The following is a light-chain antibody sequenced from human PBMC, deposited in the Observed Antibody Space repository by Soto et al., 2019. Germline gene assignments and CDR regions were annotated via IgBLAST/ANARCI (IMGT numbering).Light chain of an antibody. J-gene: IGLJ1*01. V-gene: IGLV2-11*01. CDR1: TNDVVVYEY. CDR2: AVT. CDR3: CSYAGNYLYV. Sequence: QSAXTQRRSVFGSPGQSITIPCTGTTNDVVVYEYVSWYQQHPGKAPKLVIYAVTKRPSGVPDRFSGSKSGNTASLTISGLQAEDEADYYCCSYAGNYLYVFGIGTKVTVL.